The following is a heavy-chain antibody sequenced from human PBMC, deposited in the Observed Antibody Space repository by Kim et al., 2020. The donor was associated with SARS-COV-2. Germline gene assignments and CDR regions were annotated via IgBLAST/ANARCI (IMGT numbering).Heavy chain of an antibody. Sequence: GESLKISCKGSGYSFTSYWIGWVRQMPGKGLEWMGIIYPGDSDTRYSPSFQGQVTISADKSISTAYLQWSSLKASDTAMYYCARLSRLGGNSGWYFDYWGQGTLVTVSS. V-gene: IGHV5-51*01. D-gene: IGHD2-21*02. CDR1: GYSFTSYW. CDR2: IYPGDSDT. J-gene: IGHJ4*02. CDR3: ARLSRLGGNSGWYFDY.